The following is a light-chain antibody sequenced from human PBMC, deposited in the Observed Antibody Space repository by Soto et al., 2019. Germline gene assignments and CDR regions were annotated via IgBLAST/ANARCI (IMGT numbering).Light chain of an antibody. V-gene: IGKV3-20*01. Sequence: EIVLTQSPDTLSLSPGERATLSFRASQSVTSSSLAWYQQRPGQAPRLVIYAASSRATGIPDRFSGRGYGTDFTLTIRRREPEDFAVYYCQQYGSSPPYTFGQGTKLEIK. CDR3: QQYGSSPPYT. CDR2: AAS. J-gene: IGKJ2*01. CDR1: QSVTSSS.